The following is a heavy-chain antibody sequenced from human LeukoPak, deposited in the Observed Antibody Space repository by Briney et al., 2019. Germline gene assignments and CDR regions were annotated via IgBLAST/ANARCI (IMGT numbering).Heavy chain of an antibody. Sequence: SETLSLTCTVSGGSISSSSYYWGWIRQPPGKGLEWIGSIYYSGSTYYNPSLKSRVTISVDTSKNQFSLKLSSVTAADTAVYYCARKITVWGSYPRHLSTFDYWGQGTLVTVSS. CDR3: ARKITVWGSYPRHLSTFDY. J-gene: IGHJ4*02. V-gene: IGHV4-39*01. CDR1: GGSISSSSYY. D-gene: IGHD3-16*02. CDR2: IYYSGST.